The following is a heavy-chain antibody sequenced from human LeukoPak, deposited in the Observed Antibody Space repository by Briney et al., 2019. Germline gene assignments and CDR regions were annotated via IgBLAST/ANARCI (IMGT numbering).Heavy chain of an antibody. J-gene: IGHJ4*02. CDR2: ISAYNGNT. CDR3: VRSGIAVAGKPFDY. CDR1: GGTSSSYG. V-gene: IGHV1-18*01. D-gene: IGHD6-19*01. Sequence: ASVKVSCKASGGTSSSYGISWVRQAPGQGLEWMGWISAYNGNTNYAQKLQGRVTMTTDTSTSTAYMELRSLRSDDTAVYYCVRSGIAVAGKPFDYWGQGTLVTVSS.